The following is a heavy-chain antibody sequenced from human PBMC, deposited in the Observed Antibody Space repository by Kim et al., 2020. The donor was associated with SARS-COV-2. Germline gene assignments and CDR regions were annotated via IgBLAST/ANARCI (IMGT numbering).Heavy chain of an antibody. Sequence: EDSGKGRFTIARDNAKNALYLQMNSLRAEDTAVYYCAREGATSVGAFDIWGQGTMVTVSS. D-gene: IGHD1-26*01. J-gene: IGHJ3*02. CDR3: AREGATSVGAFDI. V-gene: IGHV3-21*01.